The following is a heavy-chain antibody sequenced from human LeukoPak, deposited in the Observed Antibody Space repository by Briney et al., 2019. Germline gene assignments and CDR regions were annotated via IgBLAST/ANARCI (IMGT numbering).Heavy chain of an antibody. CDR3: AKGYGDYPTGHYFDY. J-gene: IGHJ4*02. D-gene: IGHD4-17*01. V-gene: IGHV3-30*02. CDR1: GFTFSSYG. CDR2: IRYDGSNK. Sequence: GGSLRLSCAASGFTFSSYGMHWVRQAPGKGLEWVAFIRYDGSNKYYADSVKGRFTISRDNSKNTLYLQMNSLRAEDTAVYYCAKGYGDYPTGHYFDYWGQGTLVTVSS.